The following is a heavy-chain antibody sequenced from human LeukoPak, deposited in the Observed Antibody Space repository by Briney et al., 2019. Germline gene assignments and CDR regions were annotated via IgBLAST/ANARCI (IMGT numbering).Heavy chain of an antibody. J-gene: IGHJ1*01. V-gene: IGHV4-61*02. CDR1: GGSISSGSYY. D-gene: IGHD2-8*01. CDR2: IYTSGST. Sequence: SQTLSLTCTVSGGSISSGSYYWSWIRQPAGKGLEWIGRIYTSGSTNYNPSLKSRVTISVDTSKNQFSLKLSSVTAADTAVYYYATANFYFQYWGQGTLVTVSS. CDR3: ATANFYFQY.